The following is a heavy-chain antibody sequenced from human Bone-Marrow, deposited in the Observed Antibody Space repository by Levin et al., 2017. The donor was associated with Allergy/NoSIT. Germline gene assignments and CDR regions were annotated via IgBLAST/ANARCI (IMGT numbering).Heavy chain of an antibody. D-gene: IGHD4-17*01. J-gene: IGHJ4*02. Sequence: GESLKISCAASGFTFSDHYMTWIRQAPGKGLEWVAYISGSGAFSDYADSMRGRFTISRDNAQNSVSLQMHSLRDEDSARYYCARVISYGDFVKAAAYWGQGTLVTVSS. CDR3: ARVISYGDFVKAAAY. CDR1: GFTFSDHY. CDR2: ISGSGAFS. V-gene: IGHV3-11*05.